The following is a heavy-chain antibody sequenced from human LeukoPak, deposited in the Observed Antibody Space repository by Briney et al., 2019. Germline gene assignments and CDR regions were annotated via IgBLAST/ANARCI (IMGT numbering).Heavy chain of an antibody. J-gene: IGHJ6*03. V-gene: IGHV4-59*01. Sequence: PSETLSLTCTVSGGSISSYYWSWIRQPPGKGLEWIGYIYYSGSTNYNPSLKSRVTISVDTSKNQFSLKLSSVTAADTAVYYCASGPGQYYYYYYMDVWGKGTTVTVSS. CDR2: IYYSGST. CDR3: ASGPGQYYYYYYMDV. D-gene: IGHD3-10*01. CDR1: GGSISSYY.